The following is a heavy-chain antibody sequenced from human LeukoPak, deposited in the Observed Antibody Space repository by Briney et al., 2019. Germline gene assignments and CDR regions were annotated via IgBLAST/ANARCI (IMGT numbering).Heavy chain of an antibody. CDR2: IYYSGDT. CDR1: GASISTPGYY. J-gene: IGHJ4*02. V-gene: IGHV4-31*03. Sequence: SQTLSLTCSVSGASISTPGYYWTWIRQHPGKGLDRIGYIYYSGDTHYNASLRSRVSISVDTSQSQFSLKLSSVTAADTAVYYCARVLNYYDNSGYFYFFDYWGQGTPVTVSS. D-gene: IGHD3-22*01. CDR3: ARVLNYYDNSGYFYFFDY.